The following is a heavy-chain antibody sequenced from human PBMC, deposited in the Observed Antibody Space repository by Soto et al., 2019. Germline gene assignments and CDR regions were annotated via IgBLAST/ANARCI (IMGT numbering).Heavy chain of an antibody. CDR3: AKSPFGESYYYYYGMDV. D-gene: IGHD4-17*01. CDR2: ISYDGSNK. CDR1: GFSFSSYG. Sequence: PGGSLGLSCAASGFSFSSYGMHWVRQAPGKGLEWVAVISYDGSNKYYADSVKGRFTISRDNSKNTLYLQMNSLRAEDTAVYYCAKSPFGESYYYYYGMDVWGQGTTVTVSS. V-gene: IGHV3-30*18. J-gene: IGHJ6*02.